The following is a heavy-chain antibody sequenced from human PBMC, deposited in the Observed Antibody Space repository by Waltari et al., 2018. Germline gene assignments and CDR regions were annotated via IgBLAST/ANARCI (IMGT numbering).Heavy chain of an antibody. D-gene: IGHD6-13*01. Sequence: EVQLVESGGDLVQPGGSLRLSCAASGFTFRTSWMSWVRQAPGKGLEWVANIKQDGSEKYYVDSVKGRFTISIDNTKNSLYLQMNSLRAEDTAVYYCARNSRTMDVWGQGTTVTVSS. J-gene: IGHJ6*02. V-gene: IGHV3-7*01. CDR2: IKQDGSEK. CDR1: GFTFRTSW. CDR3: ARNSRTMDV.